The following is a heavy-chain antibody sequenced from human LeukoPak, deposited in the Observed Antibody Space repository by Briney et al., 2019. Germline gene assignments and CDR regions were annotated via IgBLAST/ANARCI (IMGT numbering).Heavy chain of an antibody. Sequence: PGGSLRLSCAASGFTFSAYWMSWVRQAPGKGLEWVANIKDDGSDKYYVDSVKGRFTISRDNAKNSLYLQMNSPRAEDTAVYYCARVGCTGGSCYGYLVFDNWGQGTLVTVSS. J-gene: IGHJ4*02. CDR3: ARVGCTGGSCYGYLVFDN. CDR1: GFTFSAYW. CDR2: IKDDGSDK. V-gene: IGHV3-7*01. D-gene: IGHD2-15*01.